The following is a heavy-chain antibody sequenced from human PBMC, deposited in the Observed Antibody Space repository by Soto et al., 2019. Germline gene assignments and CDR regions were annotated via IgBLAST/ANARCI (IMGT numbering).Heavy chain of an antibody. J-gene: IGHJ3*02. V-gene: IGHV4-30-4*01. D-gene: IGHD3-10*02. Sequence: QVQLQESGPGLVKPSQTLSLTCTVSGGSMSSGGYYWSWIRQPPGEGLQWIGYIYDSGTTYYNPSLKSXXTXSXXTSKNQFSLRLSSVTAAAAAVYYCGSQNYVGAFDIWVHGPMVIDSS. CDR3: GSQNYVGAFDI. CDR1: GGSMSSGGYY. CDR2: IYDSGTT.